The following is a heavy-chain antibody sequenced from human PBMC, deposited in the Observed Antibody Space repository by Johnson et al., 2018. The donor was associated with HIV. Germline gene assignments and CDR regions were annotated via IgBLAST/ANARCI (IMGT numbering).Heavy chain of an antibody. CDR1: GFTFSSYW. D-gene: IGHD6-13*01. J-gene: IGHJ3*02. CDR3: TTWYSLVSGAFDI. V-gene: IGHV3-7*05. CDR2: IKQDGSER. Sequence: VQLVESGGGLVQPGGSLRLSCEASGFTFSSYWMSWVRQAPGKGLEWVANIKQDGSERYYVDSMKGRFTISRENAKNSLYLQMNSLRAEDTAVYYCTTWYSLVSGAFDIWGQGTMVTVSS.